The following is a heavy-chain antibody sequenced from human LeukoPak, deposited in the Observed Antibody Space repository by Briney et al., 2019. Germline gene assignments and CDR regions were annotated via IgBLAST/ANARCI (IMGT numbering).Heavy chain of an antibody. D-gene: IGHD2-8*01. Sequence: GGSLRLSCAASGFTFSKFTMNWVRQAPGKGLEWVSSISSSSSYIYYADSVKGRFTISRDNAKNSLYLQMNSLRAEDTAVYYCARGGVLRDFDYWGQGTLVTVSS. J-gene: IGHJ4*02. CDR2: ISSSSSYI. CDR1: GFTFSKFT. V-gene: IGHV3-21*01. CDR3: ARGGVLRDFDY.